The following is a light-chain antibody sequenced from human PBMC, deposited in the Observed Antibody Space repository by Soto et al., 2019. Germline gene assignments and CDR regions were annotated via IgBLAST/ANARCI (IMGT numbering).Light chain of an antibody. CDR1: SSDVGGYNY. CDR2: EVN. J-gene: IGLJ1*01. CDR3: GTWDSSLSAGV. V-gene: IGLV2-8*01. Sequence: QSALTQPPSASGSPGQSLTISCTGTSSDVGGYNYVFWYQQHPGKAPKLMIYEVNKRPSGVPDRFSGSKSGTSATLGITGLQTGDEADYYCGTWDSSLSAGVFGTGTKVTVL.